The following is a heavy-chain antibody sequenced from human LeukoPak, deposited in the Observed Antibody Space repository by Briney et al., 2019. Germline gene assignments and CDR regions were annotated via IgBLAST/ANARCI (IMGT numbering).Heavy chain of an antibody. V-gene: IGHV4-34*01. D-gene: IGHD6-13*01. CDR3: ARVWTAAGTEAGDY. J-gene: IGHJ4*02. Sequence: SDTLSLTCAVYGGSFSGYYWSWIRQPPGKGLEWIGEINHSGSTNYNPSLKSRVTISVDTSKNQFSLKLSSVTAADTAVYYCARVWTAAGTEAGDYWGQGTLVTVSS. CDR2: INHSGST. CDR1: GGSFSGYY.